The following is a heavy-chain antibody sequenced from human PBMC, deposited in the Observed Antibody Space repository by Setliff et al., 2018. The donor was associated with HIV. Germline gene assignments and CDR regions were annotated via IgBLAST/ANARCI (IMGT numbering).Heavy chain of an antibody. Sequence: ASVKVSCKASGYTFINYAMNWVRQAPGQGLEWMGWINTHTGSPTYAQAFTGRFVFSVDTSVSTAYLQISSLRAEDTAVYYCARALYGDYGGDINWYDPWGQGTLVTVSS. CDR1: GYTFINYA. J-gene: IGHJ5*02. D-gene: IGHD4-17*01. CDR2: INTHTGSP. CDR3: ARALYGDYGGDINWYDP. V-gene: IGHV7-4-1*02.